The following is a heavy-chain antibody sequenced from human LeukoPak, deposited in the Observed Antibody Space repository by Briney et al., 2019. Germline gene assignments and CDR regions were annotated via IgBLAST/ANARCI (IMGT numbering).Heavy chain of an antibody. D-gene: IGHD1-1*01. V-gene: IGHV3-21*01. Sequence: PGGSLRLSCAAPGITFSNYNMNWVRQAPGKGVEWISSITSSSSYTFYADSVKGRFTISRDNAKNSLYLQMNSLRVEDTAVYYCARDPYNGAYSEGYYYYYMDVWGKGTTVTVSS. CDR2: ITSSSSYT. CDR3: ARDPYNGAYSEGYYYYYMDV. J-gene: IGHJ6*03. CDR1: GITFSNYN.